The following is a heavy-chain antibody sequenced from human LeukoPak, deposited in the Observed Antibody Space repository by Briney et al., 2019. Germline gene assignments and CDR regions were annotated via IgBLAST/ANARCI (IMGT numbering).Heavy chain of an antibody. CDR1: GYTFTGYY. V-gene: IGHV1-2*02. CDR2: INPNSGGT. Sequence: ASVKVSCKASGYTFTGYYTHWVRQAPGQGLEWMGWINPNSGGTNYAQKFQGRVTMTRDTSISTAYMELSRLRSDDTAVYYCARDRPRGYSYGYDYWGQGTLVTVSS. J-gene: IGHJ4*02. D-gene: IGHD5-18*01. CDR3: ARDRPRGYSYGYDY.